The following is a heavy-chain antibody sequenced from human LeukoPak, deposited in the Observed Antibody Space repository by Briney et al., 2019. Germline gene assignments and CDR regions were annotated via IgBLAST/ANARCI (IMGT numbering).Heavy chain of an antibody. J-gene: IGHJ4*02. CDR3: TKDWGTTGPYDY. Sequence: GGSLRLSCAASGFTFSSYSMNWVRQAPGKGLEWVSSISSSSSYIYYADSVKGRFTISRDNAKNSLYLQMNSLRAEDTAIYYCTKDWGTTGPYDYWGQGTLVTVSS. V-gene: IGHV3-21*01. D-gene: IGHD2-2*01. CDR1: GFTFSSYS. CDR2: ISSSSSYI.